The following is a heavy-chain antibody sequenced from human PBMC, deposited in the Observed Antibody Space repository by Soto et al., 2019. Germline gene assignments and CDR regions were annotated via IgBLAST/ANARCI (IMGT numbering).Heavy chain of an antibody. CDR1: GYTFSRYG. Sequence: QGQLVQSGGEVKKPGASVKVSCKASGYTFSRYGISWVRQAPGQGLEWMGWISGYNGDTNYAQKFQGRVTMTIDTSTTKAYMERRGLTSDDTAIYYCAKNGQPPYYYYGLDVWGQGTTVTVSS. CDR2: ISGYNGDT. V-gene: IGHV1-18*01. D-gene: IGHD2-8*01. J-gene: IGHJ6*02. CDR3: AKNGQPPYYYYGLDV.